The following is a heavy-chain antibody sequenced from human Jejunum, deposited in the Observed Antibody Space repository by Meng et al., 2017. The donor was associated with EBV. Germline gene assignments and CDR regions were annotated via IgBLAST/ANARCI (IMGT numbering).Heavy chain of an antibody. Sequence: SKDQGPLLLKATETQTPASTFTVFSLATRGAGVGLIRQPLGRALGWLAEIYWDDSRLYGPTLNSRLTNTKDTTNSQVFITMTDMDPMNTATYYCAHKGSGSYPLDYWGQGTLVTVSS. CDR2: IYWDDSR. J-gene: IGHJ4*02. CDR3: AHKGSGSYPLDY. CDR1: VFSLATRGAG. D-gene: IGHD1-26*01. V-gene: IGHV2-5*05.